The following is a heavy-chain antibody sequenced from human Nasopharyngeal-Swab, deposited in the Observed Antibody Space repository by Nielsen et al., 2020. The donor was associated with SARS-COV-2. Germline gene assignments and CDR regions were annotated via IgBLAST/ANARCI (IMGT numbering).Heavy chain of an antibody. V-gene: IGHV3-48*01. CDR1: GFTFSSYS. Sequence: GESLKISCAASGFTFSSYSMNWVRQAPGKGLEWVSYISSSSSTIYYADSVKGRFTISRDNAKNSLYLQMNSLRAEDTAVYYWARVGTYCSSTSCFALGGNRYMDFWGKGTTVTVSS. D-gene: IGHD2-2*01. J-gene: IGHJ6*03. CDR2: ISSSSSTI. CDR3: ARVGTYCSSTSCFALGGNRYMDF.